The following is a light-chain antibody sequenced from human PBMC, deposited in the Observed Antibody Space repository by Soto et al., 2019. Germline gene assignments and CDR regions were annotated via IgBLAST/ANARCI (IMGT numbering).Light chain of an antibody. Sequence: DIQITQSPSTLSASVGDRVTITCRASQSISSWLAWYQQKPGKAPKLLIYKASSLESGVPSRFSGSGSGTEFTLTISSLQPDDFATYYCQQYNSFQRTFGQGTKVDIK. V-gene: IGKV1-5*03. CDR2: KAS. J-gene: IGKJ1*01. CDR1: QSISSW. CDR3: QQYNSFQRT.